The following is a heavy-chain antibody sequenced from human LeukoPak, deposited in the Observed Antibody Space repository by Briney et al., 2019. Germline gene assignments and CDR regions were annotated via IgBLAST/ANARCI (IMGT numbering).Heavy chain of an antibody. CDR1: GFTFNRCW. Sequence: GGSLRLSCVVSGFTFNRCWMNWVRQAPGKGLEWVAHINPDGRDTHYVDSVKGRFTISRGNAQSSMYLQMNSLRVEDTAVYYCTSWGDTTAEYFQRWGQGTLVTVSS. V-gene: IGHV3-7*01. CDR3: TSWGDTTAEYFQR. CDR2: INPDGRDT. D-gene: IGHD2-21*02. J-gene: IGHJ1*01.